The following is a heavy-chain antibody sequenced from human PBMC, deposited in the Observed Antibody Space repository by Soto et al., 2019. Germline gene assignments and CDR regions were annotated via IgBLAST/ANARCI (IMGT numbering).Heavy chain of an antibody. CDR3: AKDRGGYYPIDY. D-gene: IGHD3-22*01. V-gene: IGHV3-30*18. CDR2: ISYDGSNK. Sequence: QVQLVESGGGVVQPGRSLRLSCAASGFTFSSYGMHWVRQAPGKGLEWVAVISYDGSNKYYADSVKGRFTISRDNSKNTLYLQKNSLRAEDTAVYYCAKDRGGYYPIDYWGQGTLVTVSS. J-gene: IGHJ4*02. CDR1: GFTFSSYG.